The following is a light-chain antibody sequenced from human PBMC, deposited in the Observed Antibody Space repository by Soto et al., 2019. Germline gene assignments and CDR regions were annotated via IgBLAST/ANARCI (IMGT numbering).Light chain of an antibody. CDR3: QQYNEWPPFT. CDR2: AAS. CDR1: QSVRSN. V-gene: IGKV3-15*01. J-gene: IGKJ5*01. Sequence: EIVMTESRSTLSVSPGERATLSCRASQSVRSNLAWYQQKPGQAPRLVIYAASTRATGIPDRFSGSVSGTEFTLTISSLQSEDFAVYYCQQYNEWPPFTFGQATRLDIK.